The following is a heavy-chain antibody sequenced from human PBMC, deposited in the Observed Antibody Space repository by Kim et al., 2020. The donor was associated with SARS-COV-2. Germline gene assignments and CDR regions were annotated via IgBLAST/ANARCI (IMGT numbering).Heavy chain of an antibody. Sequence: DSVKGRFTISRDNAKNTLYLQMNSLRAEDTAVYYCARAAMGNYYYYGMDVWGQGTTVTVSS. V-gene: IGHV3-74*01. D-gene: IGHD5-18*01. CDR3: ARAAMGNYYYYGMDV. J-gene: IGHJ6*02.